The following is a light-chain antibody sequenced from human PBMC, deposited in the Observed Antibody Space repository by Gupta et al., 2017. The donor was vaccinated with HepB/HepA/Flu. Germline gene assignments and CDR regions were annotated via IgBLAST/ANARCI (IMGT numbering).Light chain of an antibody. Sequence: QSVLTQPPSVSGAPGQRVTLSCHGSSSNIGAGYDVHWYQQLPGTAPKLLIYGNSNRPSGVPDRFSGSKSGTSASLAITGLQAEDEADYYCQSYDSSLSGVVFGGGTKLTVL. V-gene: IGLV1-40*01. CDR3: QSYDSSLSGVV. J-gene: IGLJ2*01. CDR2: GNS. CDR1: SSNIGAGYD.